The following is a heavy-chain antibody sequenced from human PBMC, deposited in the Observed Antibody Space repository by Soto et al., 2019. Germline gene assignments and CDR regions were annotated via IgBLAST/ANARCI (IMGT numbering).Heavy chain of an antibody. V-gene: IGHV3-73*01. J-gene: IGHJ6*03. D-gene: IGHD2-15*01. CDR3: TRHFEYCSGGSCYYRRYYYYYYMDV. Sequence: GSLRLSCAASGFTFSGSAMHWVRQASGKGLEWVGRIRSKANSYATAYAASVKGRFTISRDDSKNTAYLQMNSLKTEDTAVYYCTRHFEYCSGGSCYYRRYYYYYYMDVWGKGTTVTVSS. CDR2: IRSKANSYAT. CDR1: GFTFSGSA.